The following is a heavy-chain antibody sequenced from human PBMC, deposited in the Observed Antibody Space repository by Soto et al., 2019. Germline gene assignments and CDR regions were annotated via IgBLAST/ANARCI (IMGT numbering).Heavy chain of an antibody. Sequence: GGSLSLSCAASGFTFSSYSMNWVRQAPGKGLERVSYISSSSSTIYYADSVKGRFTISRDNAKNSLYLQMNSLRDEDTAVYYCARMDYYDILTGYYPSDMDVWGQGTTVTVSS. V-gene: IGHV3-48*02. D-gene: IGHD3-9*01. CDR1: GFTFSSYS. J-gene: IGHJ6*02. CDR2: ISSSSSTI. CDR3: ARMDYYDILTGYYPSDMDV.